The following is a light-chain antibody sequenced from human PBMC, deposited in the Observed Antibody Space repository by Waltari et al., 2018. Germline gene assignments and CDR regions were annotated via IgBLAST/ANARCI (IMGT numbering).Light chain of an antibody. V-gene: IGKV1-39*01. CDR2: AAS. J-gene: IGKJ1*01. Sequence: DIQVTQSPSSLSASVGDRVTITFRAIQSISIYLNWYHQKPGKAPKLLISAASSLQGGVPSRFSGSGYGTDFTLTISSLQPEDFASYYCQQRYSTPPWTFGQGTKVEIK. CDR1: QSISIY. CDR3: QQRYSTPPWT.